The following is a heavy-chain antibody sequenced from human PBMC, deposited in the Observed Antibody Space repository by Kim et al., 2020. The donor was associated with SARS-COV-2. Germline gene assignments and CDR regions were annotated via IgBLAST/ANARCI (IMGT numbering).Heavy chain of an antibody. CDR1: GFTFSNAW. CDR2: IKSKTDGGTT. V-gene: IGHV3-15*01. J-gene: IGHJ6*02. D-gene: IGHD3-9*01. Sequence: GGSLRLSCAASGFTFSNAWMSWVRQAPGKGLEWVGRIKSKTDGGTTDYAAPVKGRFTISRDDSKNTLYLQMNSLKTEDTAVYYCTTDLGYFDDLNYYYYGMDVWGQGTTVTVSS. CDR3: TTDLGYFDDLNYYYYGMDV.